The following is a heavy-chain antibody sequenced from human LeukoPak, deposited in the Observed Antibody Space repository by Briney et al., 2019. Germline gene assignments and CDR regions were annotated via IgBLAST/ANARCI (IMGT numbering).Heavy chain of an antibody. CDR3: SKGGGPVDTSMAVHTNFDY. Sequence: QPGRSLRLSCEASGFSFSSSGMHRVRQAPGKGLEWVALIWYDGSTKYYADSVKGRFTISRDNSKNTLYLQMNSLRGEDTAVYYCSKGGGPVDTSMAVHTNFDYWGPGTLVTVSS. D-gene: IGHD5-18*01. V-gene: IGHV3-33*06. J-gene: IGHJ4*02. CDR1: GFSFSSSG. CDR2: IWYDGSTK.